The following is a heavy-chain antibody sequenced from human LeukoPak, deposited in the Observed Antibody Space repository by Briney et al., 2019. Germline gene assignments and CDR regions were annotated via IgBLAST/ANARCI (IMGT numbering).Heavy chain of an antibody. J-gene: IGHJ6*02. Sequence: GGSLRLSCAASGFTFSSYWMSWVRQAPGKGLEWVANIKQDGSEKYYVDSVKGRFTISRDNAKNSLYLQMNSLRAEDTAVYYCARREREYLLLFCYYYGMDVWGQGTTVTVSS. V-gene: IGHV3-7*01. CDR2: IKQDGSEK. D-gene: IGHD2-2*01. CDR1: GFTFSSYW. CDR3: ARREREYLLLFCYYYGMDV.